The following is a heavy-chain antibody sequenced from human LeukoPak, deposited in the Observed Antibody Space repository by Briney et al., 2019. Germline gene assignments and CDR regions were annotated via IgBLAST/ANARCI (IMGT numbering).Heavy chain of an antibody. J-gene: IGHJ4*02. V-gene: IGHV3-53*01. D-gene: IGHD3-16*02. CDR2: ICSGGST. Sequence: PGGSLRLSCAASGFTVSSNYMSWVRQAPGKGLEWVSVICSGGSTYYADSVKGRFTISRDNSKNTLYLQMNSLRAEDTAVYYCARVDYSLGPFFDYWGQGTLVTVSS. CDR3: ARVDYSLGPFFDY. CDR1: GFTVSSNY.